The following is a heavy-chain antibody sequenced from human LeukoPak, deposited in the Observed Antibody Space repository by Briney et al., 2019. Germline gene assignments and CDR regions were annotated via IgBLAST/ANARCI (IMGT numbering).Heavy chain of an antibody. Sequence: GGSLRLSCAASGFTFSSYWMHWVRQAPGKGLVWVSRINSDGSSTSYADSVKGRFTISRDNAKNSLYLQMNSLRAEDTAVYYCARDADLVGAANAFDIWGQGTMVTVSS. D-gene: IGHD1-26*01. J-gene: IGHJ3*02. CDR2: INSDGSST. CDR1: GFTFSSYW. V-gene: IGHV3-74*01. CDR3: ARDADLVGAANAFDI.